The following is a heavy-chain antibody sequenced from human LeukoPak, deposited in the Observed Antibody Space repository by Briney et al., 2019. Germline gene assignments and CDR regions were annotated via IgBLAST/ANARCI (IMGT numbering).Heavy chain of an antibody. J-gene: IGHJ4*02. V-gene: IGHV3-23*01. CDR2: ISGSGYNT. D-gene: IGHD1-26*01. Sequence: GGSLRLSCAASGFTFSSYGMSWVRQAPGKGLEWVATISGSGYNTYYADSVKGRFTISRDNSANTLFLHMSSLRAEDTALYYCANHSGRELIDCVDSSGPGSLVTESS. CDR1: GFTFSSYG. CDR3: ANHSGRELIDCVDS.